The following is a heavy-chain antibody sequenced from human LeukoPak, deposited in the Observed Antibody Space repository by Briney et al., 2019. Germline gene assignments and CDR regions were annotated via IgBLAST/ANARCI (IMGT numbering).Heavy chain of an antibody. Sequence: ASVKVSCKASGYTFTSYGISWVRQAPGQGLEWMGWISAYNGNTNYAQKLQGRVTMTTDTSTGTAYMELRSLRSDDTAVYYCARVDFQRIAVAARSFDYWGQGTLVTVSS. V-gene: IGHV1-18*01. CDR1: GYTFTSYG. D-gene: IGHD6-19*01. CDR2: ISAYNGNT. J-gene: IGHJ4*02. CDR3: ARVDFQRIAVAARSFDY.